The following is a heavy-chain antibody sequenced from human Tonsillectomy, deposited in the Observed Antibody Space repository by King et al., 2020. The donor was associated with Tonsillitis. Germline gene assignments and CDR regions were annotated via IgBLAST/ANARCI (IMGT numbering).Heavy chain of an antibody. D-gene: IGHD1-26*01. J-gene: IGHJ3*02. CDR1: GGTFSPYA. Sequence: QLVQSGAEVKKPGSSVKVSCKASGGTFSPYAISWVRQAPGQGLEWMGGIIPIFGTAKYAQKFQGRVTITADESTSTAYMELSSLRSDDTAVYYCARVLGARGALDIWGQGTLVTVSS. CDR2: IIPIFGTA. V-gene: IGHV1-69*01. CDR3: ARVLGARGALDI.